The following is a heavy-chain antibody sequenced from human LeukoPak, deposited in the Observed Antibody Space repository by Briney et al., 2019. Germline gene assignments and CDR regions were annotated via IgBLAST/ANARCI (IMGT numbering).Heavy chain of an antibody. CDR2: ISYDGSNK. Sequence: GGSLRLSCAASGFTFSSYAMHWVRQAPGKGLEWVAVISYDGSNKYYADSVKGRFTISRDNSKNTLYLQMNSLRAEDTAVYYCARDRYSSGWVPSYWGQGTLVTVSS. CDR1: GFTFSSYA. J-gene: IGHJ4*02. V-gene: IGHV3-30-3*01. CDR3: ARDRYSSGWVPSY. D-gene: IGHD6-19*01.